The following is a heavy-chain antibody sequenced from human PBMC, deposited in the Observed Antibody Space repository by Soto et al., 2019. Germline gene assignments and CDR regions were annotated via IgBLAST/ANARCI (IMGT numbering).Heavy chain of an antibody. CDR3: ARGNHQLLEYNWFDP. J-gene: IGHJ5*02. CDR2: INSDGSST. D-gene: IGHD2-2*01. V-gene: IGHV3-74*01. CDR1: GFTFSSYW. Sequence: GGSLRLSCAASGFTFSSYWMHWVRQAPGKGLVWVSRINSDGSSTSYADSVKGRFTISRDNAKNTLYLQMNSLRAEDTAVYYCARGNHQLLEYNWFDPWGQGTLVTVSS.